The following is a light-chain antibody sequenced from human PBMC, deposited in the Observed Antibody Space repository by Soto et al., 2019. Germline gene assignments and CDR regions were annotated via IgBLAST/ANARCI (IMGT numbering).Light chain of an antibody. V-gene: IGKV1-6*01. CDR2: GIS. CDR1: QAIRND. CDR3: LHDALFPYS. Sequence: AIQMTQSPFSLSASVGDTVTFTCRASQAIRNDLGWFQQRPGKPPKLLIYGISILQTGVPSRFSGSGSGTDFTLTISGLQPEDFATYYCLHDALFPYSFGQGTRLEI. J-gene: IGKJ2*03.